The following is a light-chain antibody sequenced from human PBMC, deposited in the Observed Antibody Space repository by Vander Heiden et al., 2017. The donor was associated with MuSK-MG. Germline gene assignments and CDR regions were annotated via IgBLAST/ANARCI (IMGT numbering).Light chain of an antibody. V-gene: IGKV1-33*01. J-gene: IGKJ3*01. CDR3: QQYDNLLIT. Sequence: DIQMTQSPSSLSASVGDRVTITCQASQDISNYLNWYQQKPGKAPKLLIYDASNFETGVPSRFSGSGSGTDFTFTISSLQPEDIATYYSQQYDNLLITFGHGTKVDIK. CDR1: QDISNY. CDR2: DAS.